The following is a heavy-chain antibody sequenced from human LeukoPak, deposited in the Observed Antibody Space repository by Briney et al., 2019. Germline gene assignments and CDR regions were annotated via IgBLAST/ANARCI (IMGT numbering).Heavy chain of an antibody. D-gene: IGHD3/OR15-3a*01. V-gene: IGHV5-51*01. Sequence: GDSRKISCKTSGFTFTTHWIAWVRQMPGEGLELMGIIFPVDSDTNYSPSFQGQVTISADKSSNTAYLQWSSLKASDTAMYYCARYYFWTGLYFFDHWGQGTLVTASA. J-gene: IGHJ4*02. CDR3: ARYYFWTGLYFFDH. CDR2: IFPVDSDT. CDR1: GFTFTTHW.